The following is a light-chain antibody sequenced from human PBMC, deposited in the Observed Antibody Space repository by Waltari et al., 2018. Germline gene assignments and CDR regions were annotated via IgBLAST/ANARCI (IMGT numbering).Light chain of an antibody. J-gene: IGKJ2*01. CDR2: VAA. CDR1: PSVRRAF. CDR3: QYYGGSYS. Sequence: CRARPSVRRAFVGWYQQRPGRAPRLLLYVAARRATGVPGRFSGSGSGPDFTLTISRLEPEDFAVYYCQYYGGSYSFGQGSKLESK. V-gene: IGKV3-20*01.